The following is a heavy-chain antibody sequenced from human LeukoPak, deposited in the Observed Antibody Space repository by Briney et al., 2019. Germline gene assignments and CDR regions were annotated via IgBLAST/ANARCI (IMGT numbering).Heavy chain of an antibody. Sequence: PGGSLRLSCAASGFTVSSNYMSWVRQAPGKGLEWVSVIYSGGSTYYADSVKGRSTISRDNSKNTLYLQMNSLRAEDTAVYYCARDASGSYLTFDYWGQGTLVTVSS. D-gene: IGHD1-26*01. V-gene: IGHV3-53*01. J-gene: IGHJ4*02. CDR3: ARDASGSYLTFDY. CDR2: IYSGGST. CDR1: GFTVSSNY.